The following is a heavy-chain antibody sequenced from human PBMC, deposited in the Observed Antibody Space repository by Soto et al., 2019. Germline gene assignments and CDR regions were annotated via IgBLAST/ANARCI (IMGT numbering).Heavy chain of an antibody. D-gene: IGHD2-15*01. CDR1: GGSISSSSYY. V-gene: IGHV4-39*01. CDR2: IYYSGST. Sequence: SETLSLTCTVSGGSISSSSYYWGWIRQPPGKGLEWIGSIYYSGSTYYNPSLKSRVTISVDTSKNQFSRKLSSVTAADTAVYYCARHRVVAALVWFDPWGQGTLVTVSS. J-gene: IGHJ5*02. CDR3: ARHRVVAALVWFDP.